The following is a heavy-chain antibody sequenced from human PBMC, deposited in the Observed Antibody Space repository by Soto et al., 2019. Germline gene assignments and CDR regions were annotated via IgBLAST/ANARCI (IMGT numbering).Heavy chain of an antibody. CDR2: INHSGST. CDR1: GGSFSGYY. J-gene: IGHJ4*02. V-gene: IGHV4-34*01. D-gene: IGHD1-26*01. Sequence: SETLSLTCAVYGGSFSGYYWSWIRQPPGKGLEWIGEINHSGSTNYSPSLKSRVTTSVDTSKNQFSLKLTSVTAADTAVYYCAIFIVGATRVFDFWGRGTLVTVSS. CDR3: AIFIVGATRVFDF.